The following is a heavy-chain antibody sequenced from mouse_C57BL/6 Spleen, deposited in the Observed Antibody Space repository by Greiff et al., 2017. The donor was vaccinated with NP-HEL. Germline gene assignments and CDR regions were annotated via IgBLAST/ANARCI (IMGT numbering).Heavy chain of an antibody. CDR3: ARGGNFDV. CDR1: GFTFSSYA. V-gene: IGHV5-4*01. J-gene: IGHJ1*03. CDR2: ISDGGSYT. Sequence: EVQRVESGGGLVKPGGSLKLSCAASGFTFSSYAMSWVRQTPEKRLEWVATISDGGSYTYYPDNVKGRFTISRDNAKNNLYLQMSHLKSEDTAMYYCARGGNFDVWGTGTTVTVSS.